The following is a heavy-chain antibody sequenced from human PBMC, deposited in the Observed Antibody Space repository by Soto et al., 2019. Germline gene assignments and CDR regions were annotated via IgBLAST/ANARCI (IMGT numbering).Heavy chain of an antibody. J-gene: IGHJ4*02. V-gene: IGHV1-46*03. Sequence: GASVKVSCKASGYTFTSYYMHWVRQAPGQGLEWMGIINPSGGSTSYAQKFQGRVTMTRDTSTSTVYMELSSLRSEDTAVYYCARGYCSSTSYLTLYYFDYWGQGTLVTVSS. CDR2: INPSGGST. CDR1: GYTFTSYY. D-gene: IGHD2-2*01. CDR3: ARGYCSSTSYLTLYYFDY.